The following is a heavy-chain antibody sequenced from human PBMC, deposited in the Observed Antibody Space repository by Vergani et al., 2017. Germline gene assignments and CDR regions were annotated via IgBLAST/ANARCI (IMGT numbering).Heavy chain of an antibody. CDR3: ARHTTYTDS. J-gene: IGHJ4*02. CDR1: EYSFGNYW. Sequence: EVELVQSGPEMRKPGESLKISCKGSEYSFGNYWIGWGRQMPGKGLEWMGIIYPADSDTSYSPSFQGQVTISADKSISTAFLQWDSLKASDTALYYCARHTTYTDSWGQGTLVTVSS. CDR2: IYPADSDT. V-gene: IGHV5-51*01. D-gene: IGHD1-1*01.